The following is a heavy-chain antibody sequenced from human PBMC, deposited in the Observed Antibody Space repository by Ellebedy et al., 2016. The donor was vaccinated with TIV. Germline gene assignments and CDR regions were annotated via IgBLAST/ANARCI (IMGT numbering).Heavy chain of an antibody. D-gene: IGHD7-27*01. J-gene: IGHJ4*02. CDR3: ASWDFDY. Sequence: PGGSLRLSCAASGLTFSRYGMRWIRQAPDKGLEWVAVIWYDGSIKYLADSVKGRFTISRDNFNNTLYLQMNSLRAEDTAVYWCASWDFDYWGQGTLVTVSS. CDR1: GLTFSRYG. V-gene: IGHV3-33*01. CDR2: IWYDGSIK.